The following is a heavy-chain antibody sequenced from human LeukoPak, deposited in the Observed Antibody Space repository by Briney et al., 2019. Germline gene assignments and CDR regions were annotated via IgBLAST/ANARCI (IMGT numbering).Heavy chain of an antibody. CDR2: ISGSGGST. V-gene: IGHV3-23*01. CDR1: GFTFSSYA. Sequence: PGGSLRLSCAASGFTFSSYAMSWVRQAPGKGLEWVSAISGSGGSTYYADSVEGRFTISRDNSKNTLYLQVNSLRAEDTAVYFCAKVRTYLGGPFDYWGQGTLVTVSS. D-gene: IGHD2-21*01. J-gene: IGHJ4*02. CDR3: AKVRTYLGGPFDY.